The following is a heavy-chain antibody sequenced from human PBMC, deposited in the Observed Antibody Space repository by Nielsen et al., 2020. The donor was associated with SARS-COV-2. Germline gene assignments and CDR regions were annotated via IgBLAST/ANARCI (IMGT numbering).Heavy chain of an antibody. D-gene: IGHD1-26*01. Sequence: GGSLRLSCVASGFTFSTYAMSWVRQAPGKGLEWVSAISGSDDSTYYADSVKGRFTISRDNSKNTLYLQMNSLRAEDTALYYCAKEGNSGSDYDHWGQGTLVTVSS. V-gene: IGHV3-23*01. CDR1: GFTFSTYA. CDR3: AKEGNSGSDYDH. J-gene: IGHJ5*02. CDR2: ISGSDDST.